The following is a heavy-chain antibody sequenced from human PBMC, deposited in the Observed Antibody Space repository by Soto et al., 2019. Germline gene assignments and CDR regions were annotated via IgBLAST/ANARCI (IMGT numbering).Heavy chain of an antibody. D-gene: IGHD3-22*01. CDR3: ARVIRYYYDSSGYYYFDY. CDR1: GYTFTSYA. V-gene: IGHV1-3*01. Sequence: ASVKVSCKASGYTFTSYAMHWVRQAPGQRLEWMGWINAGNGNTKYSQKFQGRVTITRDTSASTAYMELSSLRSEDTALYYCARVIRYYYDSSGYYYFDYWGQGTLVTVSS. J-gene: IGHJ4*02. CDR2: INAGNGNT.